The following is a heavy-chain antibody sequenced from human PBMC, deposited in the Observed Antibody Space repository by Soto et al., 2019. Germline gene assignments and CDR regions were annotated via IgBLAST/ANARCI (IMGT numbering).Heavy chain of an antibody. CDR1: GFTFSSYE. CDR2: VSYDGSSQ. CDR3: AKDARLLGFHLEY. Sequence: QVQLVESGGGVVQPGRSLRLSCAGSGFTFSSYEMYWVRQAPGRGLECVAVVSYDGSSQYYADSVKGRFTISRDKSKNTEYLQMNSLRPEDTAVYYFAKDARLLGFHLEYWCQRTPVTVSS. J-gene: IGHJ4*02. D-gene: IGHD2-15*01. V-gene: IGHV3-30-3*01.